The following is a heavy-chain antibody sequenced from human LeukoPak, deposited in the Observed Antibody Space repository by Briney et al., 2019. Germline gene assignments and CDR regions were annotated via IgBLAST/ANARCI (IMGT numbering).Heavy chain of an antibody. Sequence: QAGGSLRLSCAASGFTFSSYAMNWVRQAPGKGLEWVSTISISGDNTYYVDSVRGRFTISRDNSKNTVYLQMNSLRDEDTATYYCAKKKGGRYSEDDYWGQGILVTVSS. D-gene: IGHD1-26*01. J-gene: IGHJ4*02. V-gene: IGHV3-23*01. CDR2: ISISGDNT. CDR3: AKKKGGRYSEDDY. CDR1: GFTFSSYA.